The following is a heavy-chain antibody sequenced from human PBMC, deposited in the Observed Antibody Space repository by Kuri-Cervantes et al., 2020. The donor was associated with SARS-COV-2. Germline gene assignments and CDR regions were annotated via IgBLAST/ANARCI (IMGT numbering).Heavy chain of an antibody. CDR1: GGSISSYY. V-gene: IGHV4-59*01. D-gene: IGHD2-21*01. J-gene: IGHJ4*02. CDR3: VRRFGDYGQFDY. Sequence: GSLRLSCSVSGGSISSYYWSWIRQPPGTGLEWIGNIYFTGNTNYNPALGSRVTISIDTPKNQFSLMLGSLTAADTAVYYCVRRFGDYGQFDYWGQGTLVTVSS. CDR2: IYFTGNT.